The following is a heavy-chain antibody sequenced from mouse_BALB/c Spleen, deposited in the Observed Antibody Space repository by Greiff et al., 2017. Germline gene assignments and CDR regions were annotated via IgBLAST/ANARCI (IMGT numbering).Heavy chain of an antibody. V-gene: IGHV1S135*01. D-gene: IGHD2-1*01. CDR1: GYAFTSYN. Sequence: VQLQQSGPELVKPGASVKVSCKASGYAFTSYNMYWVKQSHGKSLEWIGYIDPYNGGTSYNQKFKGKATLTVDKSSSTAYMHLNSLTSEDSAVYYCARRGSTMATPFAYWGQGTLVTVSA. CDR3: ARRGSTMATPFAY. CDR2: IDPYNGGT. J-gene: IGHJ3*01.